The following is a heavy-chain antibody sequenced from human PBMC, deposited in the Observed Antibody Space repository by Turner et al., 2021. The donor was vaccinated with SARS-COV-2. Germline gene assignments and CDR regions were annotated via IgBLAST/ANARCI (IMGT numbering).Heavy chain of an antibody. CDR1: GGSISSSNYY. V-gene: IGHV4-39*01. Sequence: QLQLQESGPGLVKPSETLSLTCPVSGGSISSSNYYWGWIRQPPGKGLEWIGSIYYSGRTYYNPYLKSRVTISVDTSKNQFSLKLSSVTAADTAVYYCARLLNPGSYYYYYYGMDVWGQGNTVTVSS. D-gene: IGHD3-10*01. J-gene: IGHJ6*02. CDR3: ARLLNPGSYYYYYYGMDV. CDR2: IYYSGRT.